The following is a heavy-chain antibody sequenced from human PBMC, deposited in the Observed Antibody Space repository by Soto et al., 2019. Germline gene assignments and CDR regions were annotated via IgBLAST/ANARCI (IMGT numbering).Heavy chain of an antibody. CDR3: ARRSGFWSGYYRAPTGWFDP. V-gene: IGHV4-34*01. J-gene: IGHJ5*02. CDR2: INHSGST. CDR1: GGSFSGYY. Sequence: FKTSETLSLTCAVYGGSFSGYYWSWIRQPPGKGLEWIGEINHSGSTNYNPSLKSRVTISVDTSKNQFSLKLSSVTAADTAVYYCARRSGFWSGYYRAPTGWFDPWGQGTLVTVSS. D-gene: IGHD3-3*01.